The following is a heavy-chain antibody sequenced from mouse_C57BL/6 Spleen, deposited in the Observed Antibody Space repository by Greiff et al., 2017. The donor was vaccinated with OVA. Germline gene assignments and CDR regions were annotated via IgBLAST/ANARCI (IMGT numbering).Heavy chain of an antibody. CDR3: ARAYYSNNGYFDD. CDR2: IDPNSGGT. Sequence: LQQPGASVKLSCKASGYTFTSYWMPWVKQRPGRGLEWIGRIDPNSGGTKYNEKFKSKATLTVDKPSSTAYMQISSLTSEDSAVYYCARAYYSNNGYFDDWGKGTTVTVSS. D-gene: IGHD2-5*01. CDR1: GYTFTSYW. V-gene: IGHV1-72*01. J-gene: IGHJ1*03.